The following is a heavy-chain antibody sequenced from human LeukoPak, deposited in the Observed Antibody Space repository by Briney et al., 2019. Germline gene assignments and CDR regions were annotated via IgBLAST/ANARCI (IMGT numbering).Heavy chain of an antibody. D-gene: IGHD1-26*01. V-gene: IGHV4-59*12. CDR2: IFYSGYT. CDR1: GGSISTYW. J-gene: IGHJ4*02. Sequence: SETLSLTCSVSGGSISTYWWSWIRQSPGKGLEWIGNIFYSGYTNYNPSLKSRVTISVDTSKNQFSLKLSSVTAADTAVYYCARSGSYSGPYVYWGQGTVVTVSS. CDR3: ARSGSYSGPYVY.